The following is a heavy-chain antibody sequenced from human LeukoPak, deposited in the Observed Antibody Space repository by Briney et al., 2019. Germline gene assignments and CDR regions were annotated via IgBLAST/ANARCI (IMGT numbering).Heavy chain of an antibody. CDR2: ISGSGGST. J-gene: IGHJ4*02. V-gene: IGHV3-23*01. D-gene: IGHD3-9*01. Sequence: PGGTLRLSCAASGFNFSSYGMSWVRQAPGKGLEWVSAISGSGGSTYYADSVKGRFTISRDNSKNTLYLQMNSLRAEDTAVYYCAKFRLTGYQEQEFDYWGQGTLVTVSS. CDR3: AKFRLTGYQEQEFDY. CDR1: GFNFSSYG.